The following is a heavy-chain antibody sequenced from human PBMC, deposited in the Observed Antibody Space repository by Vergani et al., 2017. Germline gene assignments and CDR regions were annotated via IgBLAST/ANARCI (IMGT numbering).Heavy chain of an antibody. CDR3: ARGTIFGVDL. D-gene: IGHD3-3*01. CDR1: GFTFSNYD. V-gene: IGHV3-13*01. CDR2: IGTAGDT. J-gene: IGHJ5*02. Sequence: EVQLVESGGGLLQPGGSLRLSCAASGFTFSNYDMHWVRQPTGKGLEWVSGIGTAGDTYYPGSVKGRFTISRENAKNSLYLQMNSLRAGDTAVYYCARGTIFGVDLWGQGTLVTGSS.